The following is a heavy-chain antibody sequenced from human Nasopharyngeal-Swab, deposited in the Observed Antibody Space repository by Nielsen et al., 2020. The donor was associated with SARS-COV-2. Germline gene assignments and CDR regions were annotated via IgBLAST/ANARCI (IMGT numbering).Heavy chain of an antibody. Sequence: WVRQAPGQGLEWMGTINPSGGRTAYAQKFQGRVTMTRDTSTSTVYMELSSLRSGDTAVYYCARDLEAAASYYYFYMDVWGKGTTVTVSS. CDR2: INPSGGRT. V-gene: IGHV1-46*01. CDR3: ARDLEAAASYYYFYMDV. J-gene: IGHJ6*03. D-gene: IGHD2-15*01.